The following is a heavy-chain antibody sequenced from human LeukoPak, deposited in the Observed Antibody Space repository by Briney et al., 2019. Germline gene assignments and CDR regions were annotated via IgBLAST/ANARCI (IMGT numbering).Heavy chain of an antibody. CDR1: GGTFSSYA. D-gene: IGHD3-22*01. J-gene: IGHJ4*02. CDR3: ARPSYDSSGRIRGYFDY. CDR2: IIPIFGTA. Sequence: SVKVSXKASGGTFSSYAISWVRQAPGQGLEWMGGIIPIFGTAKYAQKFQGRVTITTDESTSTAYMELSSLRSEDTAVYYCARPSYDSSGRIRGYFDYWGQGTLVTVSS. V-gene: IGHV1-69*05.